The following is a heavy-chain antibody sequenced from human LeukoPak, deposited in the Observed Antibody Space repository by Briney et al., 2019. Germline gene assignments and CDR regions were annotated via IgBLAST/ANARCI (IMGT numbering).Heavy chain of an antibody. D-gene: IGHD3-10*01. CDR1: GGTFSSYA. CDR2: IIPIFGTA. V-gene: IGHV1-69*01. CDR3: ARAPPVLWFGELWGYYFDY. Sequence: SVKVSCKASGGTFSSYAISWVRQAPGQGLEWMGGIIPIFGTANYAQKFQGRVTITADESTSTAYMELSSLRSEDTAVYYCARAPPVLWFGELWGYYFDYWGQGTLVTVSS. J-gene: IGHJ4*02.